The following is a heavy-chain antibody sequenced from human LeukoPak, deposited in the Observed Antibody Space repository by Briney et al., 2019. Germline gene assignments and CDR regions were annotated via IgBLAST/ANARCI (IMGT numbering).Heavy chain of an antibody. D-gene: IGHD1-1*01. CDR1: GFTFSSYA. Sequence: PGGSLRLSRAASGFTFSSYAMSWVRQAPEKGLEWVSAISGNGDITYYADTVKGRFSGSRDNSKNTLYLQLNSLRAEDTAVYYCAKDLRGTLSSRGPFEYWGQGTLVTVSS. CDR2: ISGNGDIT. J-gene: IGHJ4*02. CDR3: AKDLRGTLSSRGPFEY. V-gene: IGHV3-23*01.